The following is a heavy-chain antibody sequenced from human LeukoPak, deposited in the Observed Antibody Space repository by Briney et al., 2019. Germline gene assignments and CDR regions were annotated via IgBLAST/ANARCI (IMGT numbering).Heavy chain of an antibody. CDR2: ISSNGKYI. D-gene: IGHD3-9*01. CDR1: GFSFNTYS. Sequence: KPGGSLRLSCAASGFSFNTYSMNWVRQAPGKGLEWVSSISSNGKYIYCADSVKGRFTISRDNSKNTLYLQMDSLRAEDTAVYYCATARAGYDILTGYLDYWGQGALVTVSS. V-gene: IGHV3-21*04. CDR3: ATARAGYDILTGYLDY. J-gene: IGHJ4*02.